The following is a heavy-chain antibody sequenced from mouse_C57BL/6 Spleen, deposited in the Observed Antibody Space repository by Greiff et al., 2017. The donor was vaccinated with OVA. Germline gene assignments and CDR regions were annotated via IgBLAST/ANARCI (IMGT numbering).Heavy chain of an antibody. V-gene: IGHV5-16*01. CDR3: ARVHYDYDEGFDY. Sequence: EVMLVESEGGLVQPGSSMKLSCTASGFTFSDYYMAWVRQVPEKGLEWVANINYDGSSTYYLDSLKSRFIISRDNAKNILYLQMSSLKSEDTATYYCARVHYDYDEGFDYWGQGTTLTVSS. J-gene: IGHJ2*01. D-gene: IGHD2-4*01. CDR2: INYDGSST. CDR1: GFTFSDYY.